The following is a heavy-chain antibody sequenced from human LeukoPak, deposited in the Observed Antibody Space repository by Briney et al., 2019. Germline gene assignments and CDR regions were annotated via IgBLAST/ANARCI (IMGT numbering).Heavy chain of an antibody. Sequence: SGTLSLTCAVSGGSISSSNWWSWVRQPPGKGLEWIGEIYHSGSTNYNPSLKSRVTISVDKSKNQFSLKLSSVTAADTAVYYCARDRMSCSGGSCYGWFDPWGQGTLVTVSS. CDR3: ARDRMSCSGGSCYGWFDP. D-gene: IGHD2-15*01. CDR1: GGSISSSNW. J-gene: IGHJ5*02. CDR2: IYHSGST. V-gene: IGHV4-4*02.